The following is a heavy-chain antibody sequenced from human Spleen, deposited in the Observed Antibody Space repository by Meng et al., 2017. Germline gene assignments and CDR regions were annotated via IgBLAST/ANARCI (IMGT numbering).Heavy chain of an antibody. V-gene: IGHV1-2*06. CDR3: ARDEDISAAGKLFGDY. J-gene: IGHJ4*02. CDR1: GYNFPDYY. CDR2: INPKSGDT. Sequence: QVQLVQSGAEVKKLGASVKVSCKPSGYNFPDYYIHWVRRAPGQGLEWMGRINPKSGDTHYAQKFQARVTMTGDTSISTAYMELSGLRSDDTAMYYCARDEDISAAGKLFGDYWGQGTLVTVSS. D-gene: IGHD6-25*01.